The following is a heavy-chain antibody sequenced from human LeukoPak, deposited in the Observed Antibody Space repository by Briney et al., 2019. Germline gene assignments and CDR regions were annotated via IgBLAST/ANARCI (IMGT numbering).Heavy chain of an antibody. J-gene: IGHJ4*02. CDR3: ARDHNYAFDS. V-gene: IGHV3-21*03. CDR1: GFTFSCYS. Sequence: NPGGSLRLFCAASGFTFSCYSMNCVRQARGKALEWNSSNGISSGNTKYADSVQGRFAISGDNAKSSLYLQMNSLRVEDTAVYYCARDHNYAFDSWGQGTLVTVSS. D-gene: IGHD1-1*01. CDR2: NGISSGNT.